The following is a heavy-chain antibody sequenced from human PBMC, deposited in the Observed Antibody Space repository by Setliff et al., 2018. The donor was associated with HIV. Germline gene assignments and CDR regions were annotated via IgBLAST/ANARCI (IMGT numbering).Heavy chain of an antibody. D-gene: IGHD1-26*01. Sequence: KPSETLSLTCAVSGGSLSSDNWWTWVRQPPGKGLEWIGEIYHTEYTNYSPSLKSRVTISLDTSKNQFSLKLSSMTAADTAVYYCARRTEVGATVDYWGQGTLVTVSS. V-gene: IGHV4-4*02. CDR2: IYHTEYT. J-gene: IGHJ4*02. CDR1: GGSLSSDNW. CDR3: ARRTEVGATVDY.